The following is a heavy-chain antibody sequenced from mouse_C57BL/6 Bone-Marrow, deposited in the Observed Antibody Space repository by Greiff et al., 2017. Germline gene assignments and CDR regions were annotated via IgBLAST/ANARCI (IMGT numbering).Heavy chain of an antibody. V-gene: IGHV5-6*01. J-gene: IGHJ2*01. CDR1: GFTFSSYG. CDR2: ISSGGSYT. CDR3: ARQPYNFDY. Sequence: EVQLVESGGDLVKPGGSLKLSCAASGFTFSSYGMSWVRQTPDKRLEWVATISSGGSYTSYPDSVKGRFTISRDNAKNTLYLQMSSLKSEDTAMYYCARQPYNFDYWGQGTTLTVSS.